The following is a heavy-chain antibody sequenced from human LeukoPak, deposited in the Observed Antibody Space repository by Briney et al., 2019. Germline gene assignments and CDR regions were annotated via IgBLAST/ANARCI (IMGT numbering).Heavy chain of an antibody. CDR1: GFTFSSYG. J-gene: IGHJ4*02. V-gene: IGHV3-33*06. D-gene: IGHD3-9*01. CDR3: AKNGGLRYFDWYLGY. Sequence: GRSLRLSCAASGFTFSSYGMHWVRQAPGKGLEWVAVIWYDGSNKYYADSVKGRFTISRDNSKNTLYLQMNSLRAEDTAVYYCAKNGGLRYFDWYLGYWGQGTLVTVSS. CDR2: IWYDGSNK.